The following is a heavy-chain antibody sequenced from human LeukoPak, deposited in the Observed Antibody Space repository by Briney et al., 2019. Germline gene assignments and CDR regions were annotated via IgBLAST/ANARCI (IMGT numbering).Heavy chain of an antibody. Sequence: PPASVKVSCKASGYTFTGYYMLWVRQAPGQGLEWMGRINPNSGGTNYAQKFRGRVTMTGDTSMSTAYRELSREISDEPAVHYCAREHLYYDSSGHIGDAWFDPWGQGTLVTVSS. CDR3: AREHLYYDSSGHIGDAWFDP. V-gene: IGHV1-2*06. CDR2: INPNSGGT. D-gene: IGHD3-22*01. J-gene: IGHJ5*02. CDR1: GYTFTGYY.